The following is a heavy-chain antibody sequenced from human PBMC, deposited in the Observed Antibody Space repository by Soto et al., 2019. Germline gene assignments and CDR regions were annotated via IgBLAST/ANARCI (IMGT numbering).Heavy chain of an antibody. CDR2: IFYTGST. CDR3: EKRRADNSIVFDY. V-gene: IGHV4-31*03. J-gene: IGHJ4*02. D-gene: IGHD1-20*01. CDR1: GGSVSRGDYY. Sequence: PPETLSLTCTVSGGSVSRGDYYWSWIRQHPGKGLEWIGYIFYTGSTYYNPSLKSRVTISVDTSKNQFSLKLRSVTAAVTADDCCEKRRADNSIVFDYWGPGRLVTVSS.